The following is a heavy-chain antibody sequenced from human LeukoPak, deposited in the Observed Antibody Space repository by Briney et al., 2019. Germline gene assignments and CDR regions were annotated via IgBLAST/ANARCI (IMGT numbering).Heavy chain of an antibody. Sequence: ASVKVSCKASGYTFTSYYMHWVRQAPGQGLEWMGIINPSGGSTSYPQKFQGRVTMTRDTSTSAAYMELSSLRSEDTAVYFCARDGVAGTYYFDYWGQGTLVTVPS. D-gene: IGHD6-19*01. V-gene: IGHV1-46*01. CDR2: INPSGGST. J-gene: IGHJ4*02. CDR3: ARDGVAGTYYFDY. CDR1: GYTFTSYY.